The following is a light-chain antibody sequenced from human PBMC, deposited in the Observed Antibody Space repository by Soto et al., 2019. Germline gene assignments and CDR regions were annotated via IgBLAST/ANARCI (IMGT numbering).Light chain of an antibody. Sequence: EIVLTQSPGTLSLSPGERATLSCRASQSVRSSYLAWYHQKPGQAPRLLIYGASSRATGIPDRFSGSGSGTDFTLTISRLEPEDFAVYYCQQYGNSLTFGGGTKVDIK. CDR3: QQYGNSLT. J-gene: IGKJ4*01. CDR2: GAS. CDR1: QSVRSSY. V-gene: IGKV3-20*01.